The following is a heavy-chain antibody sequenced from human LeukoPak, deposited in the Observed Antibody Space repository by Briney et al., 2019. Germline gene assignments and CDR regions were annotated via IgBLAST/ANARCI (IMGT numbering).Heavy chain of an antibody. J-gene: IGHJ4*02. V-gene: IGHV3-7*01. D-gene: IGHD3-22*01. CDR2: IKQDGSEK. Sequence: GGSLRLSCAASGFTFSSYWMSWVRQAPGKGLEWVANIKQDGSEKYYVDSVKGRFTISRDNSKNTLYLQMNSLRAEDTAVYYCAKEYGITMIVVVIPTPLDYWGQGTLVTVSS. CDR1: GFTFSSYW. CDR3: AKEYGITMIVVVIPTPLDY.